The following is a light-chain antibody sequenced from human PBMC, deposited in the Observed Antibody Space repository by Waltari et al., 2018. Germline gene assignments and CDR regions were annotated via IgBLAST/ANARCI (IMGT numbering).Light chain of an antibody. Sequence: ETVLTQSPVTLSLSPGEGATLYCKASQSVGSPLAWYQQKPGQAPRLLIYNASNRAAGIPARFSGSGSGTDFTLTISSLEPEDFAVYYCQQRSNWNTFGQGTKLEIK. V-gene: IGKV3-11*01. CDR1: QSVGSP. CDR2: NAS. CDR3: QQRSNWNT. J-gene: IGKJ2*01.